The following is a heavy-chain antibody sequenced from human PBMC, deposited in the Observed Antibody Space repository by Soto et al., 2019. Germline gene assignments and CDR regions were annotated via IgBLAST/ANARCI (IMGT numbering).Heavy chain of an antibody. CDR1: GGSISSGDYY. CDR2: IYYSGST. Sequence: QVQLQESGPGLVKPSQTLSLTCTVSGGSISSGDYYWSWIRQPPGKGLEWIGYIYYSGSTYYNPSLKXXVXIXXDTSKNQFSLKLSSVTAADTAVYYCARVRLGLVTFWGQGTLVTVSS. CDR3: ARVRLGLVTF. V-gene: IGHV4-30-4*01. D-gene: IGHD3-9*01. J-gene: IGHJ4*02.